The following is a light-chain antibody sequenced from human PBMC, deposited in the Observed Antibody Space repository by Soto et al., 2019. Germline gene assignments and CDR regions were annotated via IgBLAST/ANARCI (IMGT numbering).Light chain of an antibody. CDR2: GTT. Sequence: EIVMTHSPATLSVSPGERVTLSCRASQSVSRKLAWYQQKPGQAPRLLIYGTTTRATGIPARFSGSGSGTEFTLTISSLQSEDFGIYYCQQYGHWPPYTFGQGTTLETK. J-gene: IGKJ2*01. CDR3: QQYGHWPPYT. CDR1: QSVSRK. V-gene: IGKV3-15*01.